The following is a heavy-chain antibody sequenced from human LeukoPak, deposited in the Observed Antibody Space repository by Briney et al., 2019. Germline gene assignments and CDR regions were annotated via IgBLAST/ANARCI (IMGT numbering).Heavy chain of an antibody. J-gene: IGHJ4*02. CDR3: ARGLSSVDPFYYDFWSGYYTPDY. Sequence: ASVKASCKASGYTFTSYDINWVRQATGQGLEWMGWMNPNSGNTGYAQKFQGRVTMTRNTSISTAYTELSSLRSEDTAVYYCARGLSSVDPFYYDFWSGYYTPDYWGQGTLVTVSS. D-gene: IGHD3-3*01. CDR1: GYTFTSYD. CDR2: MNPNSGNT. V-gene: IGHV1-8*01.